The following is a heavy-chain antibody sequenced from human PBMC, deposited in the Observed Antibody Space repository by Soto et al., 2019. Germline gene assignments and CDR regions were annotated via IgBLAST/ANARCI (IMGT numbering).Heavy chain of an antibody. J-gene: IGHJ4*02. D-gene: IGHD3-16*01. CDR3: AREWGSYYFDY. Sequence: QVQLVESGGGVVQPGRSLRLSCAASGFTFSSYGMHWVRQAPGKGLEWVAVIWYDGSNKYYADSVKGRVTIARDNSKNTLYLQMNSLRAEDTAVSYCAREWGSYYFDYWGQGTLVTVSS. CDR1: GFTFSSYG. V-gene: IGHV3-33*01. CDR2: IWYDGSNK.